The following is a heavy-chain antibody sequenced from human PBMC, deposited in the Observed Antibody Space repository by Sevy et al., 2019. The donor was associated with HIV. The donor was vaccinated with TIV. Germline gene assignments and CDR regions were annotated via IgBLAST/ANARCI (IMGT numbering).Heavy chain of an antibody. V-gene: IGHV3-21*04. Sequence: GGSLRLSCAASGFIFSNYNMNWVRQAPGKGLEWVSSISSSSNDIYYADSVKGRFTISRDNAKNSLYLQMDSLRAEDTAVYYCARDPTYYDFWSGYYTGWFDPWGQGTLVTVSS. D-gene: IGHD3-3*01. J-gene: IGHJ5*02. CDR2: ISSSSNDI. CDR1: GFIFSNYN. CDR3: ARDPTYYDFWSGYYTGWFDP.